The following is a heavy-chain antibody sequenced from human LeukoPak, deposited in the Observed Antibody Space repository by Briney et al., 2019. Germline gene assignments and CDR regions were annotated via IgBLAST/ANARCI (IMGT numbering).Heavy chain of an antibody. V-gene: IGHV1-8*01. CDR1: GYTFTSYD. J-gene: IGHJ6*02. CDR3: ARGPLSGYGSGSYYKWYYGMDV. D-gene: IGHD3-10*01. Sequence: ASVQVSCKASGYTFTSYDINWVRQATGQGLEWMGWMNPKSGCTGYSQKFQGRVTMTRNTSISTAYVELSSLRSEDTAVYYCARGPLSGYGSGSYYKWYYGMDVWGQGTTVTVSS. CDR2: MNPKSGCT.